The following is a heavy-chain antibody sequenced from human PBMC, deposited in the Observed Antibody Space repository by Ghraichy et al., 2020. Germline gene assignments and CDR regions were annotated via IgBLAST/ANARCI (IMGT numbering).Heavy chain of an antibody. CDR2: INHSGST. CDR3: AKERTIRLGAFDI. J-gene: IGHJ3*02. Sequence: SETLSLTCAVYGGSFSGYYWSWIRQPPGKGLEWIGEINHSGSTNYNPSLKSRVTISVDTSKNQFSLKLSSVTAADTAVYYCAKERTIRLGAFDIWGQGTMVTVSS. V-gene: IGHV4-34*01. D-gene: IGHD3-9*01. CDR1: GGSFSGYY.